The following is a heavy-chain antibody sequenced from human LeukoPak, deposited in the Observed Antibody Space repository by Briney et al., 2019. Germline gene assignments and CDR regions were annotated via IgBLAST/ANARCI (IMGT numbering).Heavy chain of an antibody. Sequence: SVKVSCTASGGTFSSYAISWVRQAPGQGLEWMGGIIPIFGTANYAQKFQGRVTITADKSTSTAYMELSSLRSEDTAVYYCASSGTPHYDILTGYYFDYWGQGTLVTVSS. CDR2: IIPIFGTA. D-gene: IGHD3-9*01. V-gene: IGHV1-69*06. CDR3: ASSGTPHYDILTGYYFDY. CDR1: GGTFSSYA. J-gene: IGHJ4*02.